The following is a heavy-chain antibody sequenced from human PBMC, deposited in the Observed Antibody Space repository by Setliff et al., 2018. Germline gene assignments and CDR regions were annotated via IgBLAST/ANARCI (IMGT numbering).Heavy chain of an antibody. CDR2: VYYSGTT. D-gene: IGHD3-3*01. CDR1: GGSISGASIRSYY. V-gene: IGHV4-59*08. Sequence: SETLSLTCTVSGGSISGASIRSYYWSWIRQPPGKGLEFIGYVYYSGTTNYNPSLKSRVTISLDTSNNQFSLSLSSVTAADTAVYYCARMSGFQYMDVWGKGTTVTVSS. J-gene: IGHJ6*03. CDR3: ARMSGFQYMDV.